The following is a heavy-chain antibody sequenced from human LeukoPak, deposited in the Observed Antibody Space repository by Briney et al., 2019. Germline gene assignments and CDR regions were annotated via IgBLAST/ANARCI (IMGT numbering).Heavy chain of an antibody. CDR2: INHSGST. J-gene: IGHJ4*02. CDR1: GVSISSSNSY. CDR3: ARRPGYYYDSSGYYLAYFDY. D-gene: IGHD3-22*01. V-gene: IGHV4-39*07. Sequence: SETLSLTCTVSGVSISSSNSYWGWIRQPPGKGLEWIGEINHSGSTNYNPSLKSRVTISVDTSKNQFSLKLSSVTAADTAVYYCARRPGYYYDSSGYYLAYFDYWGQGTLVTVSS.